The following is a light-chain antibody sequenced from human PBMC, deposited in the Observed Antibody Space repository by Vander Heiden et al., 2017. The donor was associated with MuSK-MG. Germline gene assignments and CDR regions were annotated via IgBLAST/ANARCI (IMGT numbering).Light chain of an antibody. CDR3: QSYDSSRSGPVV. Sequence: QSVLTQPPSVSGAPGQRVTISCTGSSANIGTGSDVHWYQQLPGTAPKLLIYGNSNRPAGVPDRFSGSKSGTSASLAITGLQAEDEADYYCQSYDSSRSGPVVFGGGTKLTVL. V-gene: IGLV1-40*01. CDR1: SANIGTGSD. J-gene: IGLJ2*01. CDR2: GNS.